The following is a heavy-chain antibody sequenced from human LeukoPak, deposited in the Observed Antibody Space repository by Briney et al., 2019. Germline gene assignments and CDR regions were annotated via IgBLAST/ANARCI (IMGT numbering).Heavy chain of an antibody. CDR2: MWSDGSNK. Sequence: GRSLRLSCAASGFTFSSYDMHWVRQAPGKGLEWVAVMWSDGSNKYHADSVKGRFTISRDNSKNTLYLQMNSLRAEDTAVYYCARNSALDYWGQGTLITVSS. CDR3: ARNSALDY. V-gene: IGHV3-33*01. J-gene: IGHJ4*02. D-gene: IGHD2/OR15-2a*01. CDR1: GFTFSSYD.